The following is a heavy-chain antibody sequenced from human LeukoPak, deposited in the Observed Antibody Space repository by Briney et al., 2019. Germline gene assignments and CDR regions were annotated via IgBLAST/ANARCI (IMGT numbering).Heavy chain of an antibody. D-gene: IGHD1-26*01. J-gene: IGHJ4*02. CDR2: ISASGVMT. V-gene: IGHV3-23*01. Sequence: GGSLRLSCAASGFTFSSFGMNWVRQAPGKGLEWVSSISASGVMTYYADSVKGRFTVSRDNSKNSLYLQMSSLTAADTAVYYCAKDRSIGTYYTFDHWGQGTLVTVSS. CDR1: GFTFSSFG. CDR3: AKDRSIGTYYTFDH.